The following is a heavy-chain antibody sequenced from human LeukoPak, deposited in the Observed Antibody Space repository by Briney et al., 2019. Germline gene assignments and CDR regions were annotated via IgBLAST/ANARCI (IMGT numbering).Heavy chain of an antibody. CDR1: GYTFTSYD. CDR3: ARGATTLGYYYYVDV. D-gene: IGHD1-26*01. Sequence: ASVKVSCKAPGYTFTSYDINWVRQAPGQGLEWMGWMNPNSGNTGYAQKFQGRVTMTRNTSISTAYMELSSLRSEDTAVYYCARGATTLGYYYYVDVWGKGTTVTVSS. V-gene: IGHV1-8*01. CDR2: MNPNSGNT. J-gene: IGHJ6*03.